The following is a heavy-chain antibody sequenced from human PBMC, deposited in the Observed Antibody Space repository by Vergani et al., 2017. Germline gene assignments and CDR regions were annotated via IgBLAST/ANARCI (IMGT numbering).Heavy chain of an antibody. CDR1: GFIFSTYA. J-gene: IGHJ4*03. V-gene: IGHV3-15*01. CDR2: IRSKNDGGTA. CDR3: YTDYHDY. Sequence: EVQLLESGGDLVQPGGSLRLSCTASGFIFSTYAMSWVRQAPGKGLEWIGRIRSKNDGGTADYAAPLKGRFTISRDDSKDSAFLLVNNLKTEDTAVYFCYTDYHDYWGQGATVTVSS. D-gene: IGHD4-11*01.